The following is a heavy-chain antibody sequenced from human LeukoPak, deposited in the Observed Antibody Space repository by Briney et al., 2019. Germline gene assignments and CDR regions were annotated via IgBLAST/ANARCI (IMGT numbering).Heavy chain of an antibody. J-gene: IGHJ5*02. V-gene: IGHV4-39*01. D-gene: IGHD3-10*01. CDR1: GGSISSSIYY. CDR2: IYHSGST. Sequence: SETLSLTCTVSGGSISSSIYYWGWIRQPPGKGLEWIGSIYHSGSTYYNPSLKSRVTISVDTSKNQFSLKLSSVTAADTAVYYYARKYYGSGSYYNWFDPWGQGTLVTVSS. CDR3: ARKYYGSGSYYNWFDP.